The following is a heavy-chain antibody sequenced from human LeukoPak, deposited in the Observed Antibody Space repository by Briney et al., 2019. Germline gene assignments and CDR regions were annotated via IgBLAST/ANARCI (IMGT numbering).Heavy chain of an antibody. J-gene: IGHJ4*02. Sequence: ASVKVSCKASGYTFTGYGITWVRQAPGQGLEWMGWISVYNDNTNYAQKFQGRVTMTTDTYTGTAYMELTSLRSDDTAVYYCARDRRVRGYYDTSGYSCDYWGQGTVVTVSS. CDR1: GYTFTGYG. CDR2: ISVYNDNT. V-gene: IGHV1-18*01. D-gene: IGHD3-22*01. CDR3: ARDRRVRGYYDTSGYSCDY.